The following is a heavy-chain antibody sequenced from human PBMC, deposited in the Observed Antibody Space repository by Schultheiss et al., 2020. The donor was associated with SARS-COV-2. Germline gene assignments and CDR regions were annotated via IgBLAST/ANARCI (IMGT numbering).Heavy chain of an antibody. CDR1: GFTFSSYG. V-gene: IGHV3-33*01. J-gene: IGHJ4*02. D-gene: IGHD3-10*01. Sequence: GESLKISCAASGFTFSSYGMHWVRQAPGKGLEWVAVIWYDGSNKYYADSVKGRFTISRDNSKNTLYLQMNSLRAEDTAVYYCARGPEGYGSGSYLIYYWGQGTLVTVSS. CDR2: IWYDGSNK. CDR3: ARGPEGYGSGSYLIYY.